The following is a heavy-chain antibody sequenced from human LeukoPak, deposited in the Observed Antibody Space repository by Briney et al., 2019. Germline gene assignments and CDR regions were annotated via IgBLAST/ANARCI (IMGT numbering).Heavy chain of an antibody. CDR1: GFTFSNYE. V-gene: IGHV3-48*03. Sequence: QPGGSLRLSCAASGFTFSNYEMNWVRQAPGKGLEWVSYISGSGSTIYYADSVKGRFTISRDNAKDSLYLQMNSLRAVDTAVYYCARVRSGYSHENYFDYWGQGTLVTVSS. CDR2: ISGSGSTI. D-gene: IGHD5-18*01. J-gene: IGHJ4*02. CDR3: ARVRSGYSHENYFDY.